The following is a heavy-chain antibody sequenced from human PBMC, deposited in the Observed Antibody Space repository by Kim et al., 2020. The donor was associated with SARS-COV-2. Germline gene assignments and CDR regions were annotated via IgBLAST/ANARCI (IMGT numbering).Heavy chain of an antibody. V-gene: IGHV3-21*01. D-gene: IGHD5-12*01. CDR3: ARGEMATILAYFDY. Sequence: ADSVKGRFTISRDNAKNSLYLQMNSLRAEDTAVYYCARGEMATILAYFDYWGQGTLVTVSS. J-gene: IGHJ4*02.